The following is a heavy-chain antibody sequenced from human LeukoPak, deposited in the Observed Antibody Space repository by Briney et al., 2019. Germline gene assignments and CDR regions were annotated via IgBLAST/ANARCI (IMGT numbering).Heavy chain of an antibody. V-gene: IGHV3-33*01. D-gene: IGHD3-9*01. J-gene: IGHJ4*02. CDR1: GFTFSSYG. CDR3: ASGYDILTGLQADY. CDR2: IWYDGSNK. Sequence: GRSLRLSCAASGFTFSSYGMPWVRQAPGKGLEWVAVIWYDGSNKYYADSVKGRFTISRDNSKNTLYLQMNSLRAEDTAVYYCASGYDILTGLQADYWGQGTLVTVSS.